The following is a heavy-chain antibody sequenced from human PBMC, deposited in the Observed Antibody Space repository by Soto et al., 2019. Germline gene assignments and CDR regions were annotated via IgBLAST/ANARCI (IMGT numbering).Heavy chain of an antibody. D-gene: IGHD2-2*01. CDR3: ARGVGRIGPYMYHDL. V-gene: IGHV3-72*01. CDR1: GFIFSDHY. CDR2: IRDKGRSFTT. Sequence: EVQLVESGGGLVQPGGSLRLSCAASGFIFSDHYIDWVRQAPGKGLEWVGRIRDKGRSFTTEYAASVKGRFTISGDTSRNSVYTQMNSLQIEDTAVYHSARGVGRIGPYMYHDLWGQGTLGIVSS. J-gene: IGHJ4*02.